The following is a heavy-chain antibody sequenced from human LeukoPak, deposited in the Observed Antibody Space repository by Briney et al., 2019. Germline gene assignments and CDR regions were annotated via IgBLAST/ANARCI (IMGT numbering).Heavy chain of an antibody. CDR2: IDPSDSYT. J-gene: IGHJ3*02. Sequence: GESLKISCKGSGYSFTSYWISWVRQMPGKGLEWMGRIDPSDSYTNYSPSFQGHVTISADKSISTAYLQWSSLKASDTAMYYCARQAARLWFGGLLVRDDAFDIWGQGTMVTVSS. CDR1: GYSFTSYW. CDR3: ARQAARLWFGGLLVRDDAFDI. D-gene: IGHD3-10*01. V-gene: IGHV5-10-1*01.